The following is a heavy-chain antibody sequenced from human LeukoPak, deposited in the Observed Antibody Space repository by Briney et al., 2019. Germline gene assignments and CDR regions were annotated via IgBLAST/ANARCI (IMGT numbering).Heavy chain of an antibody. Sequence: SETLSLTCAVDGGSLSADFWSWIRQPPGKGLEWIGDIHHGGSTKYNPSLESRVTISVDTSKNQFSLRLTSVTAADTAVYYCPREPDRIRFDTWGQGALVTVSS. CDR1: GGSLSADF. J-gene: IGHJ5*02. CDR2: IHHGGST. CDR3: PREPDRIRFDT. V-gene: IGHV4-34*01. D-gene: IGHD1-14*01.